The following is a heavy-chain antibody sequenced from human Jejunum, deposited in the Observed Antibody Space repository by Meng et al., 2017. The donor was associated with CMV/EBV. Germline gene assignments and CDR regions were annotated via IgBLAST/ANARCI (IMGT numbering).Heavy chain of an antibody. Sequence: QVQVGQYGADVKTPGASVKFSCRASGYSFTDYYIRWVRQAPEQGREWMGWISPNTGATNFAQNFQGRVTMTRDTSVSATYMELSSLTSDDTAVYFCARDPGGSSPVFDYWGQGTLVTVSS. CDR1: GYSFTDYY. J-gene: IGHJ4*01. V-gene: IGHV1-2*02. D-gene: IGHD2-8*02. CDR2: ISPNTGAT. CDR3: ARDPGGSSPVFDY.